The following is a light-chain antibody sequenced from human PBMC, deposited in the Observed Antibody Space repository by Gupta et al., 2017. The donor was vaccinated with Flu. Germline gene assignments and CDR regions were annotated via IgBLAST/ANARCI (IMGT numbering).Light chain of an antibody. Sequence: DIQMTQSPSSLSASVGDRVSITCRASQGINNHLAWFQQKPGKAPKSLIYNAASLQDGVPLKFSGSGSGTDFTLTISSLQPEDFATYFCLQYSAYTLTFGGGTKIEIK. V-gene: IGKV1-16*02. CDR2: NAA. J-gene: IGKJ4*01. CDR3: LQYSAYTLT. CDR1: QGINNH.